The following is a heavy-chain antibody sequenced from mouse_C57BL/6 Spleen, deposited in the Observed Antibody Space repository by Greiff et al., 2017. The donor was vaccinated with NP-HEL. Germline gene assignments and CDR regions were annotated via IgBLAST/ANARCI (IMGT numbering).Heavy chain of an antibody. J-gene: IGHJ4*01. CDR2: IYPRSGNT. D-gene: IGHD1-1*01. CDR1: GYTFTSYG. Sequence: QVQLQQSGAELARPGASVKLSCKASGYTFTSYGISWVKQRIGQGLEWIGEIYPRSGNTYYNEKFKGKATLTADKSSSTAYMELRSLTSEDSAVYFCASSGSPYAMDYWGQGTSVTVSS. V-gene: IGHV1-81*01. CDR3: ASSGSPYAMDY.